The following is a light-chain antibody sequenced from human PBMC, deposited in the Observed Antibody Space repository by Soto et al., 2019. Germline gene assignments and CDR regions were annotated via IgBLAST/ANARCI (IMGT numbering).Light chain of an antibody. CDR1: QSIRIY. Sequence: DVQMTQSPSSLSASLGDRVTITCRASQSIRIYLNWYQQKPGKAPKLLIYAASSLQSGVPSRFSGSGSGTDFTLTISCLQSEDFATYYCQQYYSYPITFGQGTRLEIK. CDR3: QQYYSYPIT. V-gene: IGKV1-39*01. CDR2: AAS. J-gene: IGKJ5*01.